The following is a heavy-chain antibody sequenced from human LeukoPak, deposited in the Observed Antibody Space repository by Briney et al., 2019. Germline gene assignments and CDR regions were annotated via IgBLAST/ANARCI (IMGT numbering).Heavy chain of an antibody. Sequence: GASVKVSCKASGYTFTGYYMHWVRQAPGQGLEWMGWINPNSGGTNYAQKFQGRVTMTRDTSISTAYMELSRLRSDDTAVYYCARDHDAVGATSTQGYNWFDPWGQGTLVTVSS. J-gene: IGHJ5*02. CDR1: GYTFTGYY. D-gene: IGHD1-26*01. V-gene: IGHV1-2*02. CDR2: INPNSGGT. CDR3: ARDHDAVGATSTQGYNWFDP.